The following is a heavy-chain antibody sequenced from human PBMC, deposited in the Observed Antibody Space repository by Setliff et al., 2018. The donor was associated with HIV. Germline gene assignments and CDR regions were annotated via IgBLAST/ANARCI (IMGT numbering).Heavy chain of an antibody. V-gene: IGHV3-7*05. J-gene: IGHJ4*02. Sequence: GGSLRLSCAASGYTFSSYWMAWVRQCPGKGLEWVANIQQHGSEIHYVASVEGRFTISRDNAKNSLYLQMNSLRAEGTAVYYCANMQWASNAWYSFDYWGQGALVTVSS. CDR2: IQQHGSEI. D-gene: IGHD6-19*01. CDR1: GYTFSSYW. CDR3: ANMQWASNAWYSFDY.